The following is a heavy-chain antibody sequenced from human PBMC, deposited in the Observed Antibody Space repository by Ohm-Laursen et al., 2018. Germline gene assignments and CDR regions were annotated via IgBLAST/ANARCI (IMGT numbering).Heavy chain of an antibody. CDR3: ARRIPLYGMDV. CDR2: INWNGGST. D-gene: IGHD2-2*02. J-gene: IGHJ6*02. CDR1: GFTFSTHY. V-gene: IGHV3-20*04. Sequence: SLRLSCSASGFTFSTHYMSWVRQAPGKGLEWVSGINWNGGSTGYADSVKGRFTISRDNAKNSLYLQMNSLRADDTAIYYCARRIPLYGMDVWGQGTTVTVSS.